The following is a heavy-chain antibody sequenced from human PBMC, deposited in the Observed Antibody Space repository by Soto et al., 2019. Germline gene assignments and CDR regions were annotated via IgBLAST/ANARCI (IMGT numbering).Heavy chain of an antibody. D-gene: IGHD2-15*01. V-gene: IGHV1-69*02. CDR3: ARGGRYCGGGSCYSDD. CDR1: GGTFSSHT. Sequence: QAQLVQSGAEVKKPGSSVKVSCKASGGTFSSHTISWVRQTPGQGLEWMGTIIPILDITNYAQKLQGRVPIIADKSTNTAFMELSSLRSEATAVYYCARGGRYCGGGSCYSDDWGQGTLVTVSS. CDR2: IIPILDIT. J-gene: IGHJ4*02.